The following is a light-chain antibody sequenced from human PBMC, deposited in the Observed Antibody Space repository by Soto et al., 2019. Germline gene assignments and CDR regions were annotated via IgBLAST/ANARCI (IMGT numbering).Light chain of an antibody. CDR3: QQYDNLPLT. V-gene: IGKV1-39*01. CDR1: QTIRTF. Sequence: DIQLTQSPDSLSASVGDRVTITCLASQTIRTFLNWYQQKSGKAPKVLIYSASTLQSGVPSRFSGSGSGTDFTLTINSLQPEDFATYYCQQYDNLPLTFGGGTKVDIK. J-gene: IGKJ4*01. CDR2: SAS.